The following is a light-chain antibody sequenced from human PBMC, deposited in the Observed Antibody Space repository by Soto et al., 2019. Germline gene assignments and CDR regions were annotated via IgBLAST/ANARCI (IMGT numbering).Light chain of an antibody. CDR3: MQSLQTPPWT. CDR1: QSLLQTNGYTY. V-gene: IGKV2-28*01. Sequence: DIVMTQSPLSLPVTPGEPASISCRSSQSLLQTNGYTYLDWYLQKPGQSPQLLIYLTSIRASGVPDRFSGSGSGTEFTLIISKVEAEDVGVYYCMQSLQTPPWTFGPGTKVDIK. CDR2: LTS. J-gene: IGKJ1*01.